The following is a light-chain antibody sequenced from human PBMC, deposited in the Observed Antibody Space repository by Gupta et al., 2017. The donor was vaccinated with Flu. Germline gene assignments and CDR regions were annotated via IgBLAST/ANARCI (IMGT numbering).Light chain of an antibody. CDR1: QNIANF. CDR2: AAS. J-gene: IGKJ2*01. CDR3: QQSDCTPNT. Sequence: GDRVTITCRASQNIANFLNWYQQKPGEAPRLLIYAASTLQTGVPSRFSGDGSGTDFTLTITGLQPEDSATYYCQQSDCTPNTFGQGTELEIK. V-gene: IGKV1-39*01.